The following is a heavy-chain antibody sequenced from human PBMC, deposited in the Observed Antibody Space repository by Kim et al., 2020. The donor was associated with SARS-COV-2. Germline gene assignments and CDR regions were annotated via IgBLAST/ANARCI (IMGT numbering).Heavy chain of an antibody. J-gene: IGHJ6*02. D-gene: IGHD3-9*01. CDR3: ASDRPPLRDFDWLLFDYYYYGMDV. V-gene: IGHV3-11*01. Sequence: GGSLRLSCAASGFTFSDYYMSWIRQAPGKGLEWVSYISSSGSTIYSADSVKGRFTISRDNAKNSLYQQMNILRAEDTAVYYCASDRPPLRDFDWLLFDYYYYGMDVWGQGTTVTVSS. CDR2: ISSSGSTI. CDR1: GFTFSDYY.